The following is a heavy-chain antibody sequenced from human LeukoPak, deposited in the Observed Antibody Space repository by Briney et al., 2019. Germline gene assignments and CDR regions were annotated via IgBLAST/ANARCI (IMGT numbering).Heavy chain of an antibody. CDR1: GYTFTNYG. J-gene: IGHJ5*02. D-gene: IGHD2-21*02. CDR3: ARDPRRDMGPTNWFDP. V-gene: IGHV1-18*03. CDR2: ISTYNGNT. Sequence: ASVKVSCKASGYTFTNYGINWVRQAPGQGLEWMGWISTYNGNTNYAQTLQGRVTMTTDTSTSTAYMELRSLRFDDMAVYYCARDPRRDMGPTNWFDPWGQGTLVTVSS.